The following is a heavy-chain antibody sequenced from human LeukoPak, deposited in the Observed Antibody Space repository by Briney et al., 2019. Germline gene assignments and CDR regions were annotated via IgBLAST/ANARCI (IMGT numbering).Heavy chain of an antibody. V-gene: IGHV4-61*08. CDR2: IYYSGST. CDR3: ARETASWDTASGFDP. Sequence: SETLSLTCTVSGGSISSGGYYWSWIRQPPGKGLEWIGYIYYSGSTNYNPSLKSRVTISVDTSKNQFSLKLSSVTAADTAVYYCARETASWDTASGFDPWGQGTLVTVSS. CDR1: GGSISSGGYY. D-gene: IGHD5-18*01. J-gene: IGHJ5*02.